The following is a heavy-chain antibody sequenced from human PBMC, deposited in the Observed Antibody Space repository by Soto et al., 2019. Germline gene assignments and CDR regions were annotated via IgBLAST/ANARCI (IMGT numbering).Heavy chain of an antibody. D-gene: IGHD4-17*01. J-gene: IGHJ4*02. Sequence: PGGSLRLSCAASGFTFSSYAMSWVRQAPGKGLEWVSAISGSGGSTYYADSVKGRFTISRDNSKNTLYLQMNSLRAEDTAVYYCAKFRDYGGNSGHDYWGQGTLVTVSS. CDR1: GFTFSSYA. CDR3: AKFRDYGGNSGHDY. V-gene: IGHV3-23*01. CDR2: ISGSGGST.